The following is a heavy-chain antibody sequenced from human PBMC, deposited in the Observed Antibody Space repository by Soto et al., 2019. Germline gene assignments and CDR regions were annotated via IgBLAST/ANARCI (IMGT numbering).Heavy chain of an antibody. CDR2: ISGSGGST. J-gene: IGHJ3*02. D-gene: IGHD3-22*01. CDR1: GFTFSSYA. Sequence: SLRLSCAASGFTFSSYAMSWVRQAPGKGLEWVSAISGSGGSTYYADSVKGRFTISRDNSKNTLYLQMNSLRAEDTAVYYCAKYSTNLYYYDSSGYYYSIWGQGTMVTVSS. V-gene: IGHV3-23*01. CDR3: AKYSTNLYYYDSSGYYYSI.